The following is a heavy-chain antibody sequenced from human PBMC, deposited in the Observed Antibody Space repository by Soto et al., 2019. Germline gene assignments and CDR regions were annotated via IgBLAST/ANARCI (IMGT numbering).Heavy chain of an antibody. Sequence: SETLSLTCTVSGGPVSSSSYYWGWIRQPPGKGLEWIGSIYYSGSTYYNPSLKSRVTISVDTSKNQFSLKLSSVTAADTAVYYCARLIAGYGDYVWFDPWGRGTLVTVS. CDR2: IYYSGST. J-gene: IGHJ5*02. CDR1: GGPVSSSSYY. V-gene: IGHV4-39*01. CDR3: ARLIAGYGDYVWFDP. D-gene: IGHD4-17*01.